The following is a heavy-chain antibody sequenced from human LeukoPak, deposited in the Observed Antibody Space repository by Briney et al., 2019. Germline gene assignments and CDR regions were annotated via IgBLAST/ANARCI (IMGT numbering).Heavy chain of an antibody. CDR1: GFTFSSYA. CDR3: AKDRHVGSHNY. J-gene: IGHJ4*02. D-gene: IGHD1-26*01. Sequence: PGGSLRLSCAASGFTFSSYAMTWVRQAPGKGLEWVSVSGSGGSTYYADSVKGRFTISRDNSKNTVCLQMNSLRAEDTAVYYCAKDRHVGSHNYWGQGTQVTVSS. CDR2: SGSGGST. V-gene: IGHV3-23*01.